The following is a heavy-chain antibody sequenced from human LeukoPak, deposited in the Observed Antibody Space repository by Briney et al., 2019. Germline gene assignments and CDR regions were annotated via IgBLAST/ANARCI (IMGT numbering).Heavy chain of an antibody. D-gene: IGHD3-22*01. CDR2: ISDSGGST. Sequence: GGSLRLSCAVSGITLSNYGMSWVRQAPGKGLEWVAGISDSGGSTNYADSVKGRFTISRDNPKNTLYPQMNSLRAEDTAVYFCAKRGVVIRVILVGFHKEAYYFDSWGQGALVTVSS. J-gene: IGHJ4*02. CDR3: AKRGVVIRVILVGFHKEAYYFDS. CDR1: GITLSNYG. V-gene: IGHV3-23*01.